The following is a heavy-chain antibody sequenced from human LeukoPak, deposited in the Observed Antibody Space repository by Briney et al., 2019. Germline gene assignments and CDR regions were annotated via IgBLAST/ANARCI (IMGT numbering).Heavy chain of an antibody. CDR3: ARDRAWNYFDY. CDR1: GFTFSSYA. D-gene: IGHD3-3*01. Sequence: GSLRLSCVASGFTFSSYAMNWVRQAPGKGLELVAIISNDGSRKYYAHSVEGRFTISRDNSKNTLYMQMDSLRAEDTAVYYCARDRAWNYFDYWGQGTLVTVSS. V-gene: IGHV3-30*03. J-gene: IGHJ4*02. CDR2: ISNDGSRK.